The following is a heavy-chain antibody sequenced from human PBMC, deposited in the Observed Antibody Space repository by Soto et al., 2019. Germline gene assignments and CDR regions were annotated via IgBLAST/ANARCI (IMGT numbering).Heavy chain of an antibody. CDR3: ARWTSYYYYMDV. CDR2: IYHSGST. J-gene: IGHJ6*03. V-gene: IGHV4-4*02. CDR1: SGSISSSNW. Sequence: QVQLQESGPGLVKPSGTLSLTCAVSSGSISSSNWWSWVRQPPGKGLEWIGEIYHSGSTNYNPSLKSRVTLSVDKSKNQFSLKLSSVTAADTAVYYCARWTSYYYYMDVWGKGTTVTVSS.